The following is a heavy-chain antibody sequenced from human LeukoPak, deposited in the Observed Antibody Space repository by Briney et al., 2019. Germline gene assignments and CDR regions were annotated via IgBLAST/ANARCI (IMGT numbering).Heavy chain of an antibody. D-gene: IGHD3-16*02. V-gene: IGHV4-34*01. J-gene: IGHJ4*02. CDR1: GGSFSGYY. Sequence: SETLSLTCAVYGGSFSGYYWSWIRQPPGKGLEWIGGINHSGSTNYNPSLKSRVTISVDTSKNQFSLKLSSVTAADTAVYSCARLWNYDYIWGSYRFFDYWGQGTLVTVSS. CDR2: INHSGST. CDR3: ARLWNYDYIWGSYRFFDY.